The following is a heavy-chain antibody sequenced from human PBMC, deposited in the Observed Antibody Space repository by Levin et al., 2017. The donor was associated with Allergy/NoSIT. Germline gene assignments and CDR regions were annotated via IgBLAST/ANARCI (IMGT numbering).Heavy chain of an antibody. Sequence: GESLKISCKASRYTFTAYDIYWVRQAAGQRLEWMGWMNPNSGNTGYAQKFQGRVTMTRNTSISTAYMELSSLRSDDTAVYYCARRGATKWNPGYWGQGTLVTVSS. CDR2: MNPNSGNT. CDR1: RYTFTAYD. J-gene: IGHJ4*02. CDR3: ARRGATKWNPGY. D-gene: IGHD1-1*01. V-gene: IGHV1-8*01.